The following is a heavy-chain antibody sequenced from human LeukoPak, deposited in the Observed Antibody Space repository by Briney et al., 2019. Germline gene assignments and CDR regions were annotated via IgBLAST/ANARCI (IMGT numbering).Heavy chain of an antibody. J-gene: IGHJ5*02. Sequence: SETLSLTCTVSGGSISSYYWSWIRQPPGKGLEWIGYIYYSGSTNYNPSGSTNYNPSLKSRVTISVDTSKNQFSLKLSSVTAADTAMYYCARDRRTTVTNALNWFDPWGQGTLVTVSS. V-gene: IGHV4-59*12. CDR3: ARDRRTTVTNALNWFDP. CDR2: IYYSGSTNYNPSGST. D-gene: IGHD4-17*01. CDR1: GGSISSYY.